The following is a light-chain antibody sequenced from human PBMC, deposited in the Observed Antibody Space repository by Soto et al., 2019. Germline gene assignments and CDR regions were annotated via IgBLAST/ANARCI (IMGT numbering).Light chain of an antibody. V-gene: IGKV3-15*01. CDR2: GAF. Sequence: EIGVKESPSTLSVSPGETATLSCRASQSVSSNLAWYQQKPGQAPRLLIYGAFTRATGIPARFSGSGSGTEFTLTISSLQSEDFAVYYCQQYNNWLITFCQGTRLEIK. CDR1: QSVSSN. CDR3: QQYNNWLIT. J-gene: IGKJ5*01.